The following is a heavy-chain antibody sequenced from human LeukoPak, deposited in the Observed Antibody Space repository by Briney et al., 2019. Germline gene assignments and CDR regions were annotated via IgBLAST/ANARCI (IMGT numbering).Heavy chain of an antibody. D-gene: IGHD3-10*01. Sequence: HTGGSLRLSCAASGFTFSSYGMHWVRQAPGKGLEWVAFIRYDGSNKYYADSVKGRFTISRDNSKNTLYLQMNSLRAEDTAVYYCARESYGSGSYYNALYYYYYMDVWGKGTTVTVSS. CDR3: ARESYGSGSYYNALYYYYYMDV. J-gene: IGHJ6*03. CDR1: GFTFSSYG. CDR2: IRYDGSNK. V-gene: IGHV3-30*02.